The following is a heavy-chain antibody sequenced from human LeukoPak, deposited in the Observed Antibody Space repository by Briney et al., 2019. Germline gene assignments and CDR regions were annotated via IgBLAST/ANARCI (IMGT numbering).Heavy chain of an antibody. CDR1: GLTVSSNY. CDR2: INWNGAST. D-gene: IGHD6-13*01. V-gene: IGHV3-20*04. Sequence: PGGSLRLSCAASGLTVSSNYMSWVRQVPGKGLEWVSAINWNGASTGYADSVKGRFTISRDNAKNSLYLQMNSLSAEDTALYFCARDVEYSNIYFYYYIDVWGKGTTVTVSS. CDR3: ARDVEYSNIYFYYYIDV. J-gene: IGHJ6*03.